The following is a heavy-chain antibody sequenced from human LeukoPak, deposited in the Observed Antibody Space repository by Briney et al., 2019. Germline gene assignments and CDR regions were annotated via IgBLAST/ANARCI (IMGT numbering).Heavy chain of an antibody. Sequence: SETLSLTCTVSGGSISSSSYYWGWIRQPPGKGLEWIGSIYYSGSTYYNPSLKSRVTISVDTSKNQFSLKLSSVTAADTAVYYCASAGYSSGWYKRQYYFDYWGQGTLVTVSS. CDR2: IYYSGST. D-gene: IGHD6-19*01. V-gene: IGHV4-39*01. CDR3: ASAGYSSGWYKRQYYFDY. CDR1: GGSISSSSYY. J-gene: IGHJ4*02.